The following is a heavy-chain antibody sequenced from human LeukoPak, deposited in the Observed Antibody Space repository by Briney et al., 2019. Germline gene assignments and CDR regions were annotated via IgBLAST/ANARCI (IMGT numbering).Heavy chain of an antibody. V-gene: IGHV3-66*01. CDR3: TRGYYDSSGIDC. CDR1: GFTVGNNY. Sequence: GGSLRLSCAASGFTVGNNYMNWVRQAPGKGLEWVSVIYSGGSTYYADSVKGRFTISRDNSKNTLYLQMNSLRAEDTAVYYCTRGYYDSSGIDCWGQGTLVTVSS. J-gene: IGHJ4*02. CDR2: IYSGGST. D-gene: IGHD3-22*01.